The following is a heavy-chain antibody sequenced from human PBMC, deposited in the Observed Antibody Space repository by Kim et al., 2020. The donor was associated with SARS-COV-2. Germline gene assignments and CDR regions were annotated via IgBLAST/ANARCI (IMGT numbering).Heavy chain of an antibody. CDR2: ISYDGSNK. CDR1: GFTFSSYA. V-gene: IGHV3-30-3*01. CDR3: ARPPKGSYYDAFDI. D-gene: IGHD1-26*01. Sequence: GGSLRLSCAASGFTFSSYAMHWVRQAPGKGLEWVAVISYDGSNKYYADSVKGRFTISRDNSKNTLYLQMNSLRAEDTAVYYCARPPKGSYYDAFDIWGQGTMATVSS. J-gene: IGHJ3*02.